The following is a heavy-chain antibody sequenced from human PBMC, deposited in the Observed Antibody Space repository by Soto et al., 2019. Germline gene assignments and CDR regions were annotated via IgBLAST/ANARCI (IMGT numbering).Heavy chain of an antibody. CDR2: IKQDGSEK. D-gene: IGHD6-19*01. J-gene: IGHJ3*02. CDR3: ARVGDGWKQWLVSREQNDAFDI. CDR1: GFTFSSYW. Sequence: PGGSLRLSCAASGFTFSSYWMSWVRQAPGKGLEWVANIKQDGSEKYYVDSVKGRFTISRDNAKNSLYLQMNSLRAEDTAVYYCARVGDGWKQWLVSREQNDAFDIWGQGTMVTVSS. V-gene: IGHV3-7*01.